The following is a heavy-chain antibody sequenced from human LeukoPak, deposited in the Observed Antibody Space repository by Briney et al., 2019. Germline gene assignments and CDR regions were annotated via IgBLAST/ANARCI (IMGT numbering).Heavy chain of an antibody. CDR1: GYTFTGYY. Sequence: ASVKVSCKASGYTFTGYYMHWVRQAPGQGLEWMGIINPSGGSTSYAQKFQGRVTMTRDMSASTVYMELNSLRSEDTAVYYCARDTGGEGYFDYWGQGTLVTVSS. D-gene: IGHD3-10*01. CDR2: INPSGGST. V-gene: IGHV1-46*01. J-gene: IGHJ4*02. CDR3: ARDTGGEGYFDY.